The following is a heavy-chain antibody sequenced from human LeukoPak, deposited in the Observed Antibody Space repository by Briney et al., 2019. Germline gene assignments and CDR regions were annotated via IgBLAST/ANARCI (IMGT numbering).Heavy chain of an antibody. Sequence: PGGSLRLSCAASGFTFSSSAMHWVRQAPGKGLEWVSVISYDGTTKYYTDSVRGRFTISRDNSNNTLYLQMNSLRAEDTAVYYCARRQLALDYWGQGTLVTVSS. CDR2: ISYDGTTK. J-gene: IGHJ4*02. CDR1: GFTFSSSA. V-gene: IGHV3-30*04. CDR3: ARRQLALDY. D-gene: IGHD1-1*01.